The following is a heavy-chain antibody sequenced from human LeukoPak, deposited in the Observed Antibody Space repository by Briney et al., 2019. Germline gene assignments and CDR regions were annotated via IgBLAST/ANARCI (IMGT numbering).Heavy chain of an antibody. Sequence: GGSLRLSCAASEFTFSRYTMNWVRQAPGKGLEWVSSISGSGDATFYADSVKGRFTISRDNAKNSLYLQMNSLRAEDTAVYYCARVIWSGYYQIDYWGQGTLVTVSS. V-gene: IGHV3-48*01. CDR1: EFTFSRYT. J-gene: IGHJ4*02. CDR2: ISGSGDAT. CDR3: ARVIWSGYYQIDY. D-gene: IGHD3-3*01.